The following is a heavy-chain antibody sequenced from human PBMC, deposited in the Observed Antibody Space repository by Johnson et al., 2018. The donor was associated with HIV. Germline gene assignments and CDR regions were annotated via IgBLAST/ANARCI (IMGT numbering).Heavy chain of an antibody. D-gene: IGHD1-20*01. J-gene: IGHJ3*02. CDR3: ASSITGAHRGAFDI. CDR1: GFTFSSYD. CDR2: IGTAGDT. V-gene: IGHV3-13*01. Sequence: VQLVESGGDLVQPGGSLRLSCAASGFTFSSYDMHWVRQATGNGLEWVSAIGTAGDTYYPGSVKGRFTISRENAKNSLYLQMNSLRAGDTAVYYCASSITGAHRGAFDIWGQGTMVTVSS.